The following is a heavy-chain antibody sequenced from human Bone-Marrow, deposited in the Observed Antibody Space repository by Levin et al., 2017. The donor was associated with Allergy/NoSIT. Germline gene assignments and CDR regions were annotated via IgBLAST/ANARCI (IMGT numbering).Heavy chain of an antibody. CDR2: ISGTSHDI. Sequence: PGGSLRLSCAASGFTFSDYYMSWIRQAPGKGLEWVSYISGTSHDIYFTDSVRGRFTVSRDNAKNSLYLQMDRLRAEDTAVYYCARDVDVGVTSGKSVAWGQGTLVTVSS. CDR1: GFTFSDYY. J-gene: IGHJ5*02. CDR3: ARDVDVGVTSGKSVA. V-gene: IGHV3-11*01. D-gene: IGHD1-26*01.